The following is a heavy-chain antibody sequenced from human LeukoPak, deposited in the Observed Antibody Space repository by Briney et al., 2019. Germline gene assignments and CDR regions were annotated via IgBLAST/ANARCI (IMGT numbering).Heavy chain of an antibody. J-gene: IGHJ5*02. Sequence: VSVKVSCKASGGTFSSYAISWVRQAPGQGLEWMGRINPNSGGTNYAQKFQGRVTMTRDTSISTAYMELSRLRSDDTAVYYCARGWNIVVVPAATGWFDPWGQGTLVTVSS. CDR3: ARGWNIVVVPAATGWFDP. V-gene: IGHV1-2*06. CDR2: INPNSGGT. D-gene: IGHD2-2*01. CDR1: GGTFSSYA.